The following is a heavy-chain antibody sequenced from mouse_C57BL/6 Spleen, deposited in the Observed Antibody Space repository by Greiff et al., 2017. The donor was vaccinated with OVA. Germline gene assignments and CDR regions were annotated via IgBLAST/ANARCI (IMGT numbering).Heavy chain of an antibody. J-gene: IGHJ4*01. Sequence: QVQLQQSGAELVRPGTSVKVSCKASGYAFTNYLIEWVKQRPGQGLEWIGVINPGSGGTNYNEKFKGKATLTADKSSSTAYMQLSSLTSEDSAVYFCAASYDGSYYAMDYWGQGTSVTVSS. D-gene: IGHD2-3*01. CDR1: GYAFTNYL. V-gene: IGHV1-54*01. CDR2: INPGSGGT. CDR3: AASYDGSYYAMDY.